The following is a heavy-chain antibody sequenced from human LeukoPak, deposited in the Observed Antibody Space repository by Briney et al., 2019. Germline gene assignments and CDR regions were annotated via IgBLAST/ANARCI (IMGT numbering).Heavy chain of an antibody. D-gene: IGHD6-13*01. CDR3: ARVIFGSSSWYGVGRWFDP. CDR2: IYYSGST. CDR1: GGSISSHY. J-gene: IGHJ5*02. Sequence: SETLSLTCTVSGGSISSHYWSWIRQPPGKGLEGIGYIYYSGSTNYNPSLKSRVTISVDTSKNQFSLKLSSVTAADTAVYYCARVIFGSSSWYGVGRWFDPWGQGTLVTVSS. V-gene: IGHV4-59*11.